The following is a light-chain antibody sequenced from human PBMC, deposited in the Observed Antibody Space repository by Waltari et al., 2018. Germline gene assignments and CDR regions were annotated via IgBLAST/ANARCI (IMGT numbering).Light chain of an antibody. J-gene: IGLJ3*02. CDR2: DGS. V-gene: IGLV2-23*01. CDR1: RSDVGRYNL. Sequence: QSALTQPASVSGFPGQSITISCTGTRSDVGRYNLVSWYQQYPGKAPKLMIYDGSKRPSGVSNRLSGSKSGNTASLTISGLQAEDEADYYCCSYADSSTLVFGGGTKLTVL. CDR3: CSYADSSTLV.